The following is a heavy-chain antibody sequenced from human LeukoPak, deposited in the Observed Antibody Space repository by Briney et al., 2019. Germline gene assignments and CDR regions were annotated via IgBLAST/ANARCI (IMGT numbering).Heavy chain of an antibody. CDR1: GFTFDDYG. J-gene: IGHJ4*02. Sequence: GGSLRLSCAASGFTFDDYGMSWVRQAPGKGLEWVSGINWNGGSTGYADPVKGRFTISRDNAKNSLYLQMNSVRAEDTALYYCARVGGQQQLVAYYFDYWGQGTLVTVSS. V-gene: IGHV3-20*04. CDR3: ARVGGQQQLVAYYFDY. CDR2: INWNGGST. D-gene: IGHD6-13*01.